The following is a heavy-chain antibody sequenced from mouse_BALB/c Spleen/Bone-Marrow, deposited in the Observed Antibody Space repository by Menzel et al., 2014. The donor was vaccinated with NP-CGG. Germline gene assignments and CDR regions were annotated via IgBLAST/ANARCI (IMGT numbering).Heavy chain of an antibody. D-gene: IGHD1-2*01. J-gene: IGHJ2*01. Sequence: VQLQPSGAELVKPGASVKLSCTASGFNIKETYMHWVKQRPEQGLEWIGRIDPANGNTKYDPKFQGKATITADTSSNTAYLQLSSLTSEDTAVYYCARYYYGYYLDYWGQGTTLTVSS. CDR1: GFNIKETY. CDR3: ARYYYGYYLDY. CDR2: IDPANGNT. V-gene: IGHV14-3*02.